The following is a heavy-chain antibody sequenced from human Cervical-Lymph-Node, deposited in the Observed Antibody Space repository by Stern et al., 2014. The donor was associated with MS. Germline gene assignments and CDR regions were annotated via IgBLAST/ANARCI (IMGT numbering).Heavy chain of an antibody. CDR2: IWYDGSNE. CDR1: GFTFSTHG. J-gene: IGHJ4*02. Sequence: VQLVESGGGVVQPGTSLRLSCAAFGFTFSTHGMHWVRQAPGKGLEWVAVIWYDGSNEAYVSSVKGRVTISRDNSKNMLYLQMNSLRAEDTAVYYCVAYASGANINFWGQGTLVTVSS. CDR3: VAYASGANINF. D-gene: IGHD2-2*01. V-gene: IGHV3-33*01.